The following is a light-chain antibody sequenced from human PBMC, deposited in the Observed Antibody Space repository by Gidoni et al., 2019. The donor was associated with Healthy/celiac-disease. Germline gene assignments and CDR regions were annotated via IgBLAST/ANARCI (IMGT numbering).Light chain of an antibody. J-gene: IGKJ2*01. CDR2: WAS. V-gene: IGKV4-1*01. CDR3: QQYYSTPYT. CDR1: QSVLYSSNNKNY. Sequence: DIVMTQSPDSLAVSLGERATINCKSSQSVLYSSNNKNYLAWYQQKPGQPPKLLVYWASTRESGVPDRVSGSGSGKDFTITISSLQAEDGAVYYCQQYYSTPYTFGQGTKLEIK.